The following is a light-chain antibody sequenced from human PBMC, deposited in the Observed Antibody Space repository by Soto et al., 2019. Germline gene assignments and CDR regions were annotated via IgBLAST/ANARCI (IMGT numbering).Light chain of an antibody. CDR2: QTS. J-gene: IGKJ1*01. CDR1: QYINTR. Sequence: EIVLTQSPSTLSSFPVDGFTLSCSASQYINTRLAWYQHRPGQAPRLLIYQTSIRAAGIPARFSASGSGTDFTLTISRLEPEDFAVYYCQQYGSSPRRTFGQGTKVDIK. CDR3: QQYGSSPRRT. V-gene: IGKV3-20*01.